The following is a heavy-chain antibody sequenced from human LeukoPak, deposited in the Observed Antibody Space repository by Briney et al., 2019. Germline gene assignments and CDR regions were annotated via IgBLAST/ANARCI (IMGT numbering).Heavy chain of an antibody. CDR3: ARESYDSSGSFVDY. Sequence: PGESLKISCRGSGDSFTSYWIAWVRQMPGKGLEWMGIICPGDSGTRYSPSFLGQVTISSDKSISTAYLQWSSLKASDTAMYYCARESYDSSGSFVDYWGQRTLVTVSS. V-gene: IGHV5-51*01. J-gene: IGHJ4*02. CDR1: GDSFTSYW. D-gene: IGHD3-22*01. CDR2: ICPGDSGT.